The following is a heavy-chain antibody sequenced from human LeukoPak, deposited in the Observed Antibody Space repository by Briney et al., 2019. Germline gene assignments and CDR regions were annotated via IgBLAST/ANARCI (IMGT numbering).Heavy chain of an antibody. V-gene: IGHV4-59*07. CDR2: VSYSGGT. CDR1: GGPISTYY. Sequence: PSDTLSLTCTVSGGPISTYYWSWIRQPPGKRLEWIGYVSYSGGTNYNPSLKSRVTISVDTSKNQFSLKLTSVTAADTALYYCARADDRSGYFGGRFDSWGQGTLVTVSS. CDR3: ARADDRSGYFGGRFDS. D-gene: IGHD3-22*01. J-gene: IGHJ5*01.